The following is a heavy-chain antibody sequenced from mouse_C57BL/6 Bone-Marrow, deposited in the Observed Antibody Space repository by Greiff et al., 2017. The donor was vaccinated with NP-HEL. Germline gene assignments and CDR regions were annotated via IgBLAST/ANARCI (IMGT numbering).Heavy chain of an antibody. J-gene: IGHJ4*01. Sequence: EVHLVESGGGLVQPKGSLKLSCAASGFTFNTYAMHWVRQAPGKGLEWVARIRSKSSNYATYYADSVKDRFTISRDDSQSMLYLKMNNLKTEDTAMYYCVRERWLLPYYYAMDYWGQGTSVTVSS. CDR3: VRERWLLPYYYAMDY. D-gene: IGHD2-3*01. V-gene: IGHV10-3*01. CDR1: GFTFNTYA. CDR2: IRSKSSNYAT.